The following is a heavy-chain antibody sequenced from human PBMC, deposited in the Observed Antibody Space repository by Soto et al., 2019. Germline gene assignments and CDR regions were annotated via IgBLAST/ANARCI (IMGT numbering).Heavy chain of an antibody. J-gene: IGHJ6*02. D-gene: IGHD2-15*01. V-gene: IGHV4-39*01. CDR3: ARSYSASYYYGMDV. CDR2: IYYSGST. CDR1: GGSIISSSYY. Sequence: SETLSLTCTVSGGSIISSSYYWVWIRQPPGKGLEWIGSIYYSGSTYYNPSLKSRVTISVDTSKNQFSLKLSSVTAADTAVYYCARSYSASYYYGMDVWGQGTTVTVSS.